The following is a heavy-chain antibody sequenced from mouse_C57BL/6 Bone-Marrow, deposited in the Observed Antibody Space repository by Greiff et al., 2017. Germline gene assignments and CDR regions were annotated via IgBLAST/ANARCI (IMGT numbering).Heavy chain of an antibody. Sequence: VQLQQPGAELVKPGASVKLSCKASGYTFTSYWITWVKQRPGQGLEWIGDIYPGSGSTNYNEKFKSKATLTVDTSSSTAYMQLSSLTSGESAVYYGARPYKSYYWYVDVWGTGTTVTVSS. CDR1: GYTFTSYW. J-gene: IGHJ1*03. V-gene: IGHV1-55*01. CDR2: IYPGSGST. CDR3: ARPYKSYYWYVDV. D-gene: IGHD1-3*01.